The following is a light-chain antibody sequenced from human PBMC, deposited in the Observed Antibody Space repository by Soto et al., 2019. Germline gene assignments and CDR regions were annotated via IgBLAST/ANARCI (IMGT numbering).Light chain of an antibody. J-gene: IGKJ4*01. CDR3: LQDNDYPLT. Sequence: AIQMAPSASSLPASVGDRVTISCLASQDIRNDLAWYQQKPGRAPRLLIFTVSSLQTGVPSRFSGSGYGTDFTLTITSLQPDDFATYCCLQDNDYPLTFGGGTKVDIK. CDR1: QDIRND. V-gene: IGKV1-6*01. CDR2: TVS.